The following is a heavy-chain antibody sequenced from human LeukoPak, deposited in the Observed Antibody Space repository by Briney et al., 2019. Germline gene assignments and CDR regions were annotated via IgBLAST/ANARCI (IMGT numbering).Heavy chain of an antibody. V-gene: IGHV3-23*01. CDR1: GFTFSSYA. J-gene: IGHJ4*02. Sequence: PGGSLRLSCAASGFTFSSYAMSWVRQAPGKGLEWVSAISGSGGSTYYADSVKGRFTISRDNSKNTLYLQMNRLRAEDTAVYYCAKHFYSSGWYFDYWGQGTLVTVSS. CDR3: AKHFYSSGWYFDY. CDR2: ISGSGGST. D-gene: IGHD6-19*01.